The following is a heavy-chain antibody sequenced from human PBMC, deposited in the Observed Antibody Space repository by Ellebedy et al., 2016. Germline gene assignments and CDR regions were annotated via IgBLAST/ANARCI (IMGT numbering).Heavy chain of an antibody. CDR3: AKGSIGAFEI. CDR1: GFTFSSYG. J-gene: IGHJ3*02. V-gene: IGHV3-30*18. Sequence: GESLKISCAASGFTFSSYGMHWVRQAPGKGLEWVAVISYDGSNKYYADSVKGRFTISRDNSKNTLYLQMNSLRAEDTAVYYCAKGSIGAFEIWGQGTMVTVSS. CDR2: ISYDGSNK. D-gene: IGHD6-25*01.